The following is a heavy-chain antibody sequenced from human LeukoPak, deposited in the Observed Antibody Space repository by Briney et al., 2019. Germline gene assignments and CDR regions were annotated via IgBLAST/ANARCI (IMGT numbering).Heavy chain of an antibody. D-gene: IGHD3-9*01. CDR3: ARDLQHYDILTGYSPGAFDI. Sequence: PSETLSLTCTVSGGPISSYYWSWIRQPPGKGLEWIGYIYYSGSTNYNPSLKSRVTISVDTSKNQFSLKLSSVTAADTAVYYCARDLQHYDILTGYSPGAFDIWGQGTMVTVSS. J-gene: IGHJ3*02. CDR1: GGPISSYY. V-gene: IGHV4-59*01. CDR2: IYYSGST.